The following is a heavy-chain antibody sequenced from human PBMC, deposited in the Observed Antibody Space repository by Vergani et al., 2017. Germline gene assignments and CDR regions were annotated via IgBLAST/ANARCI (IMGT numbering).Heavy chain of an antibody. D-gene: IGHD3-10*01. CDR3: VRRNNVVRETDYFDY. CDR1: GDSISSRNCY. Sequence: QLQLQESGPGLVKPSETLSLTCTVSGDSISSRNCYWGWIRQPPGRGLQWIGHIFQSGSPDYNASLKSRVNISLDKSKNHFSLSLSSVTAADTAVYYCVRRNNVVRETDYFDYWGQGILVTVSS. J-gene: IGHJ4*02. CDR2: IFQSGSP. V-gene: IGHV4-39*07.